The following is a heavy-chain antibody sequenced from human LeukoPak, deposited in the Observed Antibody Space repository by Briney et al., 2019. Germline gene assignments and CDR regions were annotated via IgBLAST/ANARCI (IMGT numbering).Heavy chain of an antibody. Sequence: GGSLTLSCAASGFTFSSYSMNWVRQAPGKGLEWVSSISSSSSYIYYADSVKGRFTISRDNAKNSLYLQMNSLRAEDTAVYYCARDKGRLTDYWGQGTLVTVSS. CDR2: ISSSSSYI. D-gene: IGHD2-8*01. CDR3: ARDKGRLTDY. CDR1: GFTFSSYS. J-gene: IGHJ4*02. V-gene: IGHV3-21*01.